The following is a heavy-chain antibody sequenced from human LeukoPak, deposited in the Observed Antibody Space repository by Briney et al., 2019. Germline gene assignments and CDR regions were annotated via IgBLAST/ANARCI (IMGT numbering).Heavy chain of an antibody. J-gene: IGHJ4*02. CDR2: INHSGST. V-gene: IGHV4-34*01. D-gene: IGHD2-15*01. Sequence: SETLSLTCAVYGGSFSGYYWSWIRQPPGKGLEWIGEINHSGSTNYNPSLKSRVTISVDTSKNQFSLKLSSVTAADTAVYYCARIYCSGGSCVDYWGQGTLVTVSS. CDR3: ARIYCSGGSCVDY. CDR1: GGSFSGYY.